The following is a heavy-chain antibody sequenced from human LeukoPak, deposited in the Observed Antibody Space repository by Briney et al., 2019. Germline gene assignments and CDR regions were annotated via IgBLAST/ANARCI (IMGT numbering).Heavy chain of an antibody. CDR1: GFTFSSYG. D-gene: IGHD3-10*01. J-gene: IGHJ4*02. V-gene: IGHV3-30*02. Sequence: PGGSLRLSCAASGFTFSSYGMHWVRQAPGKGLEWVAFIRYDGSNKYYADSVKGRFTISRDNSKNTLYLQMNSLRAEDTAVYYRAKMQLKAGESDYWGQGTLVTVSS. CDR3: AKMQLKAGESDY. CDR2: IRYDGSNK.